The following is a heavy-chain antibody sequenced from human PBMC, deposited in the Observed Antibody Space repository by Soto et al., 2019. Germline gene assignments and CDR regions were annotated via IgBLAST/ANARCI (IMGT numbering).Heavy chain of an antibody. Sequence: QVQLVQSGAEVKKPGSPVKVSCKASGGTFSSYAISWVRQAPGQGLEWMGGIIPIFGTANYAQKFQGRVTITADKSTSTAYMELSSLRSEDTAVYYCATDRGLYYGSGSYYYNWFDPWGQGTLVTVSS. CDR1: GGTFSSYA. CDR3: ATDRGLYYGSGSYYYNWFDP. D-gene: IGHD3-10*01. CDR2: IIPIFGTA. J-gene: IGHJ5*02. V-gene: IGHV1-69*06.